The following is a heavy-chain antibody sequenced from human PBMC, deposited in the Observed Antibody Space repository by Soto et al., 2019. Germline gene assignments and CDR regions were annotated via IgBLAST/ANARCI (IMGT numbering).Heavy chain of an antibody. CDR1: GFTFSSYS. CDR3: ASLSDSSGYYDAFDI. D-gene: IGHD3-22*01. CDR2: ISSSSSTI. J-gene: IGHJ3*02. V-gene: IGHV3-48*02. Sequence: GGSLRLSCAASGFTFSSYSMNWVRQAPGKGLEWVSYISSSSSTIYYADSVKGRFTISRDNAKNSLYLQMNSLRDEDTAVYYCASLSDSSGYYDAFDIWGQGTMVTVS.